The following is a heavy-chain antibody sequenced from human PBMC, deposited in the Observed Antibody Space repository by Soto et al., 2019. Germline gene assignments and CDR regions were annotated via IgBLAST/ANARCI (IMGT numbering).Heavy chain of an antibody. V-gene: IGHV3-7*01. Sequence: EVQLVESGGGLVQPGGSRRLSCAASGFTFSSYWMSWVRQAPGKGLEWVANIKQDGSEKYYVDSVKGRFTISRDNAKNSLYLQMNSLRAEDTAVYYCARGLMATISADDAFDIWGQGTMVTVSS. J-gene: IGHJ3*02. D-gene: IGHD5-12*01. CDR1: GFTFSSYW. CDR2: IKQDGSEK. CDR3: ARGLMATISADDAFDI.